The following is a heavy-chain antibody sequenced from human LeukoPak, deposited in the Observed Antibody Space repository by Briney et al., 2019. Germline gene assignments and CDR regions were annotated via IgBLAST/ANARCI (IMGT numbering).Heavy chain of an antibody. CDR3: AREPGGGYHSEGPEY. CDR2: VRYDGSNE. Sequence: PGGSLRLFCAASGFVFSDYGMHWVRQAPGKGLEWVAFVRYDGSNEYYADSMKGRFTISRDNSKNTLYLQMNSLRAEDTAVYSCAREPGGGYHSEGPEYWGLGTLITVSS. V-gene: IGHV3-30*02. D-gene: IGHD2-21*02. CDR1: GFVFSDYG. J-gene: IGHJ4*02.